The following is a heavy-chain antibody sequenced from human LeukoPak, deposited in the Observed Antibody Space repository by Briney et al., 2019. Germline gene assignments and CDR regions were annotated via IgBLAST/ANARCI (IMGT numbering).Heavy chain of an antibody. CDR2: IYSGGST. V-gene: IGHV3-53*01. D-gene: IGHD4-17*01. CDR3: ATTRYDAFDI. J-gene: IGHJ3*02. Sequence: QPGGSLRLSCAASGFTVISNYMSWVRQPPGKGLEWVSLIYSGGSTYYADSVRGRFTISRDNSKNTLCLQMNSLRADDTAVYYCATTRYDAFDIWGQGTMVTVSS. CDR1: GFTVISNY.